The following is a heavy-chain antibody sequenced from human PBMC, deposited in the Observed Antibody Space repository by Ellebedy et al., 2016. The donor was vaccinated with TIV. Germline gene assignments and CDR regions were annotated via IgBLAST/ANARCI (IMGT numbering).Heavy chain of an antibody. D-gene: IGHD4-17*01. CDR2: IWYDGSNE. V-gene: IGHV3-33*08. Sequence: GESLKISCVVSGFTFSSYGMHWVRQAPGKGLEWVAVIWYDGSNEYYADSVKGRFTISRDNSKNTLHLQMNSLRADDTAVYYCARKVPAPTTVPPNWYFDLWGRGTLVTVSS. CDR1: GFTFSSYG. J-gene: IGHJ2*01. CDR3: ARKVPAPTTVPPNWYFDL.